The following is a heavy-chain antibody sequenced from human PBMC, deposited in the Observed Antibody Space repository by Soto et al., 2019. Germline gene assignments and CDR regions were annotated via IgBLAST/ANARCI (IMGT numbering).Heavy chain of an antibody. V-gene: IGHV4-31*03. D-gene: IGHD6-13*01. CDR3: ARDRGSSWFPYYYYGMDV. CDR2: IYYSGST. Sequence: SETLSLTCTVSGGSISIGGYYWSCVRQHPGKGLEWIGYIYYSGSTYYNPSLKSRVTISVDTSKNQFSLKLSSVTAADTAVYYCARDRGSSWFPYYYYGMDVWGQGTTVTVSS. J-gene: IGHJ6*02. CDR1: GGSISIGGYY.